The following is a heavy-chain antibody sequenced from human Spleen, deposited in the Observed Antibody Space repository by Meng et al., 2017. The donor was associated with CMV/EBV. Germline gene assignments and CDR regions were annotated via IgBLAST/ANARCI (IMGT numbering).Heavy chain of an antibody. V-gene: IGHV3-66*02. CDR2: IDNGGTT. CDR3: ARGGLAVAGYYYYYYGVDV. Sequence: GESLKISCAASGFTFSAYEMNWVRQAPGKGLEWVSLIDNGGTTYYADSVKGRFTISRDNSKNALYLHMNSLRVEDTSVYYCARGGLAVAGYYYYYYGVDVWGQGTTVTVSS. D-gene: IGHD6-19*01. J-gene: IGHJ6*02. CDR1: GFTFSAYE.